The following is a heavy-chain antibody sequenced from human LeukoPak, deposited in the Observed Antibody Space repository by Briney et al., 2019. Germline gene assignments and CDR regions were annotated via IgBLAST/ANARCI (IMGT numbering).Heavy chain of an antibody. D-gene: IGHD3-9*01. V-gene: IGHV3-21*01. J-gene: IGHJ3*02. CDR1: GFTFSSYG. Sequence: GGTLRLSCAASGFTFSSYGMNWVRQAPGKGLEWVSSISSSSSYIYYADSVKGRFTISRDNAKNSLYLQMNSLRAEDTAVYYCARDRIVLRYFDSVPDAFDIWGQGTMVTVSS. CDR3: ARDRIVLRYFDSVPDAFDI. CDR2: ISSSSSYI.